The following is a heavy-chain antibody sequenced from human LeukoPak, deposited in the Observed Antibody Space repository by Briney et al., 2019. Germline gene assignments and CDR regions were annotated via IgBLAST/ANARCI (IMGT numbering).Heavy chain of an antibody. V-gene: IGHV4-34*01. CDR2: INHSGST. CDR1: GESFSGYY. J-gene: IGHJ6*03. CDR3: ARGTVFGVVITRDYYYYMDV. D-gene: IGHD3-3*01. Sequence: SETLSLTCAVYGESFSGYYWSWIRQPPGKGLEWIGEINHSGSTNYNPSLKSRVTISVDTSKNQFSLKLSSVTAADTAVYYCARGTVFGVVITRDYYYYMDVWGKGTTVTVSS.